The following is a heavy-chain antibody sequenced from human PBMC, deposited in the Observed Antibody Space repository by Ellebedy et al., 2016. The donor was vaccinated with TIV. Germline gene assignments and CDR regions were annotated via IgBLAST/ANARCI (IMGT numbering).Heavy chain of an antibody. CDR2: IYYTGST. V-gene: IGHV4-59*01. CDR1: GGSISDYY. J-gene: IGHJ4*02. Sequence: SCTVSGGSISDYYWSWIRPPPGKGLEWIGFIYYTGSTNYNPSLKSRVTISVETSNNQFSLKLSSVTAADTAIYYCARGGASSKYFDYWGQGTLVTVSS. CDR3: ARGGASSKYFDY. D-gene: IGHD1-26*01.